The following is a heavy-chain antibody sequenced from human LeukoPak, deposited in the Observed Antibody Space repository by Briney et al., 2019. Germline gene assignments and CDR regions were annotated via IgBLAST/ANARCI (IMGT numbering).Heavy chain of an antibody. J-gene: IGHJ4*02. CDR1: GFTFSKHG. Sequence: GGSLRLSCAASGFTFSKHGMNWVRQAPGKGLEWVSYISDSSSRILYADSAKGRFTISRDNSKNSVYLQMNSLRAEDTAVYYCARSQYDSSSPDYWGQGTLVTVSS. CDR2: ISDSSSRI. V-gene: IGHV3-48*04. D-gene: IGHD3-22*01. CDR3: ARSQYDSSSPDY.